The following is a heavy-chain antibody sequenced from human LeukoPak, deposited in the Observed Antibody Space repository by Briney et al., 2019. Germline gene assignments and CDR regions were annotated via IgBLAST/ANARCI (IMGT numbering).Heavy chain of an antibody. Sequence: GGSLRLSCVAPGFTFGSYSMNWVRPAPVKGLEKVSSICRSSSYIYYADSVKSLLNISRGNAKNSLDLQLNTLRVYDTAMYYCARQLMNTVVVNVILDDAFDIWGQGTMVTVSS. J-gene: IGHJ3*02. V-gene: IGHV3-21*01. CDR3: ARQLMNTVVVNVILDDAFDI. D-gene: IGHD2-21*01. CDR2: ICRSSSYI. CDR1: GFTFGSYS.